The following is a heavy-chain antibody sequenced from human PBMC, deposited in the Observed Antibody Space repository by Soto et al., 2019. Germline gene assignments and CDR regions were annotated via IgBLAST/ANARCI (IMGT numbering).Heavy chain of an antibody. D-gene: IGHD2-2*01. V-gene: IGHV4-4*02. CDR1: SGSISSSNW. Sequence: QVQLQESGPGLVKPSGTLSLTCAVSSGSISSSNWWSWVRQPPGKGLEWIGEIYHSGSTNYNPSLKSRVTISVDKSKNQFSLKLSSVTAADTAVYYCARAVVPAANHYYYYYMDVWGKGTTVTVSS. CDR2: IYHSGST. CDR3: ARAVVPAANHYYYYYMDV. J-gene: IGHJ6*03.